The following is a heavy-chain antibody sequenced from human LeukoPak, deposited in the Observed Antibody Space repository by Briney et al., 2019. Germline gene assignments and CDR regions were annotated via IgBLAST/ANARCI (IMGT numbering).Heavy chain of an antibody. Sequence: GGSLRLSCAASGFTFSSYAMSWVRQAPGKGLEWVSAIGRGGSSTYYADSVKGRFTISRDSSKNTLFLQMNSLRAEDTAVYYCANSREVGNSGPHYWGQGTLVTVSS. D-gene: IGHD1-26*01. CDR2: IGRGGSST. V-gene: IGHV3-23*05. J-gene: IGHJ4*02. CDR3: ANSREVGNSGPHY. CDR1: GFTFSSYA.